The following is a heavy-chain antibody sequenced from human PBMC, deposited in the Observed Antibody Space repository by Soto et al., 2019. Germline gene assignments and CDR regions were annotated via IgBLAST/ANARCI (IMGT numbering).Heavy chain of an antibody. J-gene: IGHJ4*02. V-gene: IGHV4-30-4*01. CDR3: ARVGYVSSGYHYYFDY. Sequence: PSETLSLTCTVSGGSISSGDYYWSWIRQPPGKGLEWIGYIYYSGSTYYNPSLKSRVTISVDTSKNQFSLKLSSVTAADTSVYYCARVGYVSSGYHYYFDYWGQGTLVTVSS. CDR1: GGSISSGDYY. CDR2: IYYSGST. D-gene: IGHD3-22*01.